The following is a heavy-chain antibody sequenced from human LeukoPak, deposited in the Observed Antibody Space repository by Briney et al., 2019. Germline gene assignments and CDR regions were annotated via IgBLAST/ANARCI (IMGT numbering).Heavy chain of an antibody. CDR2: ISASSRTK. CDR1: GVTFSSLS. J-gene: IGHJ4*02. D-gene: IGHD1-26*01. CDR3: AAQSSGSSTRAPDF. Sequence: SGGSLRLSCETSGVTFSSLSLNWVRQPPGKGLEWLSYISASSRTKYYADSVKGRFIVSRDNAKNSLFLQMDSLRAEDTALCYCAAQSSGSSTRAPDFWGQGTLVTASS. V-gene: IGHV3-48*04.